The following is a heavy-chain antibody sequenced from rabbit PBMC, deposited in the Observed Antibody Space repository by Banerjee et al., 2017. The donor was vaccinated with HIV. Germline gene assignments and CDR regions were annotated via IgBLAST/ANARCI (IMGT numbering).Heavy chain of an antibody. CDR2: IYAGSSGST. V-gene: IGHV1S45*01. D-gene: IGHD1-1*01. Sequence: QEQLVESGGGLVQPEGSLTLTCTASGFSFSSSYYMCWVRQAPGKGLEGIACIYAGSSGSTNYASWAKGRFTISKTSSTTVTLQMTSLTAADTATYFCARGHASSGGYYNFGDIYYFNLWGQGTLVTVS. CDR1: GFSFSSSYY. CDR3: ARGHASSGGYYNFGDIYYFNL. J-gene: IGHJ4*01.